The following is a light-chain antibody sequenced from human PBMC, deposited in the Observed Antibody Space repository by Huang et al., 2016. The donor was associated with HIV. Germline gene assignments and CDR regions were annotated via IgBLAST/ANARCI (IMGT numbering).Light chain of an antibody. CDR1: QSINMS. Sequence: DVQMTQSPSSLSASVGDRVTITCRASQSINMSLNWYHKKPGKAPKLLSYAASNSQSGVPSRVSGSGSETDFTLVISSLQPEDFATYYCQQSYSTPRTFGQGTKVEIK. V-gene: IGKV1-39*01. J-gene: IGKJ2*01. CDR2: AAS. CDR3: QQSYSTPRT.